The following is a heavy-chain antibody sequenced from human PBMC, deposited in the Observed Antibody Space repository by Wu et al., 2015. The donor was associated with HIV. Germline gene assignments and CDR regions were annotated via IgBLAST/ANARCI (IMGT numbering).Heavy chain of an antibody. D-gene: IGHD3-9*01. V-gene: IGHV1-2*02. CDR3: TRFLKPVEYYDRSGPQFGY. Sequence: QVLLVQSGAEVKKPGASVKVSCKGTGYIFNDYYISWLRQAAGQGLEWVGWINCNSGATSYAQKFQGRVTMTRDTSNSTVYMDLRRLRADDTAVYFCTRFLKPVEYYDRSGPQFGYWGQGTLVSVSS. J-gene: IGHJ4*02. CDR1: GYIFNDYY. CDR2: INCNSGAT.